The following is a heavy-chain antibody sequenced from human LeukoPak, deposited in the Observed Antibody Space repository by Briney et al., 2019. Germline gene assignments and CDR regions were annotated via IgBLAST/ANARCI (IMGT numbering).Heavy chain of an antibody. CDR3: ARLSAAAGFDY. J-gene: IGHJ4*02. D-gene: IGHD6-25*01. CDR1: GFTFSSYA. V-gene: IGHV3-13*01. Sequence: GRSLRLSCAASGFTFSSYAMHWVRQATGKGLEWVSAIGTAGDTYYPGSVKGRFTISRENAKNSLYLQMNSLRAGDTAVYYCARLSAAAGFDYWGQGTLVTVSS. CDR2: IGTAGDT.